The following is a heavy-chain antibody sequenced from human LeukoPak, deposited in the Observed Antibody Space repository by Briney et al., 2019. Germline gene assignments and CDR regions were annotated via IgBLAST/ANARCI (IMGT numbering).Heavy chain of an antibody. J-gene: IGHJ3*02. V-gene: IGHV3-15*01. CDR3: TTDGYYAILTGYWNDAFDI. D-gene: IGHD3-9*01. CDR2: IKSKTDGGTT. CDR1: GFTFSNAW. Sequence: PGGSLRLSCAASGFTFSNAWMSWVRQAPGKGLEWVGRIKSKTDGGTTDYAAPVKGRFTISRDDSKNTLYLQMNSLKTEDTAVYYCTTDGYYAILTGYWNDAFDIWGQGTMVTVSS.